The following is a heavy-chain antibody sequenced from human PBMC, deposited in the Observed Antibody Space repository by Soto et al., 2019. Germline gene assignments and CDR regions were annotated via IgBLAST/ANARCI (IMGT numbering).Heavy chain of an antibody. J-gene: IGHJ5*02. CDR1: GGAVSSGSYY. Sequence: SETLSLTCTVSGGAVSSGSYYWSWIGHPPGKGLEWIGHIYFTGITNYNPSLKSRVTMSLDTSRNQFSLKLSSVTAADTAVYYCTRGPPRVQWFDPWGLGTLVTVSS. V-gene: IGHV4-61*01. CDR2: IYFTGIT. CDR3: TRGPPRVQWFDP.